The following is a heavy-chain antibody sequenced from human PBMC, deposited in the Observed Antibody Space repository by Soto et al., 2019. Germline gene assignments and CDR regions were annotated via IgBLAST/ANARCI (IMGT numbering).Heavy chain of an antibody. J-gene: IGHJ4*02. CDR3: ARGAISGGTSEYYFDY. CDR1: GGSVSSGNYY. Sequence: TSETLSLTCTVSGGSVSSGNYYWNWIRQPPGKGLEWIGYIYNSGSTTYNPSLKSRVTISVDTSKNQFSLKLRSVTAADTAVYYCARGAISGGTSEYYFDYWGQGTLVTVSS. D-gene: IGHD3-3*01. V-gene: IGHV4-61*01. CDR2: IYNSGST.